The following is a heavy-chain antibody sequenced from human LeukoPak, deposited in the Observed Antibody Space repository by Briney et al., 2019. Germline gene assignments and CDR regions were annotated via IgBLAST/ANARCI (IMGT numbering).Heavy chain of an antibody. D-gene: IGHD5-18*01. Sequence: PGGSLRLSCAASGFTFSSYEMNWVRQAPGKGLEWVSYISSSGGSIYYADSVKGRFTISTDNAKNSLYLQVNSLRAEDTAVYYCALTAHYYYYGMDVWGQGTTVTVSS. CDR2: ISSSGGSI. J-gene: IGHJ6*02. V-gene: IGHV3-48*03. CDR1: GFTFSSYE. CDR3: ALTAHYYYYGMDV.